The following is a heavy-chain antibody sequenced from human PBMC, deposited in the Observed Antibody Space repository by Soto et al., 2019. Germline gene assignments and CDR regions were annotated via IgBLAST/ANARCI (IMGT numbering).Heavy chain of an antibody. CDR1: GYIFTSYW. CDR2: IYPGDSDT. CDR3: ARNQVAGPPEGWFDP. J-gene: IGHJ5*02. D-gene: IGHD6-19*01. Sequence: PGESLKISCKGSGYIFTSYWICCCLQMPVKGLEWMGIIYPGDSDTRYSPSFQGQVTISADKSISTAYLQWSSLKASDTAMYYCARNQVAGPPEGWFDPWGQGTLVTVSS. V-gene: IGHV5-51*01.